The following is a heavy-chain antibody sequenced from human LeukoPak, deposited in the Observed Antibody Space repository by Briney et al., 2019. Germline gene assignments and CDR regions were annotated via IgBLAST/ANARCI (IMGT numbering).Heavy chain of an antibody. Sequence: GGSLRLSCAASGFTFSSYWMHWVRQAPGKGLVWVSRINSDGSSTSYADSVKGRFTISRDNAKNTLYLQMNSLRAEDTAVYYCARGTVVKRYYYYYMDVWGKGTTVTVSS. CDR1: GFTFSSYW. V-gene: IGHV3-74*01. CDR2: INSDGSST. J-gene: IGHJ6*03. D-gene: IGHD1-1*01. CDR3: ARGTVVKRYYYYYMDV.